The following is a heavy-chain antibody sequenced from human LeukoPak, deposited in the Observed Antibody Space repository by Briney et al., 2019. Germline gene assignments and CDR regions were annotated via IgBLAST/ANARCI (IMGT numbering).Heavy chain of an antibody. J-gene: IGHJ4*02. CDR3: ARVTERGSSSWYDY. V-gene: IGHV1-46*01. CDR2: INPSGGST. D-gene: IGHD6-13*01. CDR1: GYTFTNYY. Sequence: ASVKVSCKASGYTFTNYYMHWVRQAPRQGLEWMGIINPSGGSTSYAQKFQGRVTMTRDTSTSTVYMDVSSLRSEDTAVYYCARVTERGSSSWYDYWGQGTLVTVSS.